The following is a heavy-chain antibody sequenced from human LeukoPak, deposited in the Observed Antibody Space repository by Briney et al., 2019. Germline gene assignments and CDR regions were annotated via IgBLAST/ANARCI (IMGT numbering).Heavy chain of an antibody. J-gene: IGHJ4*02. CDR1: GYTLTSYY. CDR2: INPSGGST. CDR3: ARGGRFFPDY. D-gene: IGHD3-3*01. Sequence: ASVKVSFKASGYTLTSYYMHWVRQAPGQGLEWMGIINPSGGSTSYAQKFPGRVTMTSDTSTSTDYMGLSSLRSEDTAVYYCARGGRFFPDYWGQGPLVTVPS. V-gene: IGHV1-46*01.